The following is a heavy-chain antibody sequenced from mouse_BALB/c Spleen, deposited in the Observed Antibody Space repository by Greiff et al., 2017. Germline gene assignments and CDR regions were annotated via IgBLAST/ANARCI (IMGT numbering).Heavy chain of an antibody. Sequence: VQLQQSGAELVKPGASVKLFCTASGFNIKDTYMHWVKQRPEQGLEWIGRIDPANGNTKYDPKFQGKATITADTSSNTAYLQLSSLTSEDTAVYYCARWGVVADYYAMDYWGQGTSVTVSS. CDR2: IDPANGNT. D-gene: IGHD1-1*01. CDR1: GFNIKDTY. J-gene: IGHJ4*01. V-gene: IGHV14-3*02. CDR3: ARWGVVADYYAMDY.